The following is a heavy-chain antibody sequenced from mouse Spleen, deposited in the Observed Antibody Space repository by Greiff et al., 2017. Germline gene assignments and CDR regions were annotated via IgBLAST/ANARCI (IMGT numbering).Heavy chain of an antibody. J-gene: IGHJ1*01. V-gene: IGHV3-6*01. CDR1: GYSITSGYY. Sequence: EVQLQQSGPGLVKPSQSLSLTCSVTGYSITSGYYWNWIRQFPGNKLEWMGYISYDGSNNYNPSLKNRISITRDTSKNQFFLKLNSVTTEDTATYYCASGTTVVDDWYFDVWGAGTTVTVSS. D-gene: IGHD1-1*01. CDR2: ISYDGSN. CDR3: ASGTTVVDDWYFDV.